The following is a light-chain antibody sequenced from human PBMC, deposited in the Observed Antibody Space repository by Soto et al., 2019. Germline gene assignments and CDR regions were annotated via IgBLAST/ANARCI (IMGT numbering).Light chain of an antibody. J-gene: IGKJ2*01. V-gene: IGKV3-20*01. CDR2: GAS. Sequence: EVVLTQSPGTLSLSPGERATLSCRASQSVDRSYLAWYQQRPGQAPRLLIYGASSRATGIPDRFSGSGSGTDFTITISRLEPEDFAVDYCQQYGSSPPMFTFGQGTKLEI. CDR1: QSVDRSY. CDR3: QQYGSSPPMFT.